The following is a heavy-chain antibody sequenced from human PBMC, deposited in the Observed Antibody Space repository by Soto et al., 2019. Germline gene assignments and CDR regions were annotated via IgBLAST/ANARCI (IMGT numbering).Heavy chain of an antibody. CDR1: GGSISRYY. J-gene: IGHJ6*02. V-gene: IGHV4-59*01. Sequence: SETLSLTCTVSGGSISRYYWSWIRQPPGKGLEWIGYMYNTGSTVYNPSFKSRVTISVDTSKNQFSLKLNSVTAADTDVYYCARDLWGYCGTACYPLDVWGQGTTVTVSS. CDR2: MYNTGST. CDR3: ARDLWGYCGTACYPLDV. D-gene: IGHD2-21*02.